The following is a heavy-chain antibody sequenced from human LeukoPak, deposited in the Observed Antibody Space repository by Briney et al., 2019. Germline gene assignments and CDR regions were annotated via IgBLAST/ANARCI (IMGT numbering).Heavy chain of an antibody. CDR1: GYSISTGYY. J-gene: IGHJ4*02. D-gene: IGHD4-17*01. Sequence: NPSETLSLTCTVSGYSISTGYYWDWIRQPPGKGLEWIGTFYHGGSTYYNPSLKSRVTISVDTSKNQFSLNLTSVTAADTAIYYCAAMTTVTMYSYFFDSWGQGTLLTVSS. CDR3: AAMTTVTMYSYFFDS. CDR2: FYHGGST. V-gene: IGHV4-38-2*02.